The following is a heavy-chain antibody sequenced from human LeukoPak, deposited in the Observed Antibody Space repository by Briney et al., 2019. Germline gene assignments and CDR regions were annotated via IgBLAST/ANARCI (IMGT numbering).Heavy chain of an antibody. CDR3: AKENGYYESSGYYAGYFDY. J-gene: IGHJ4*02. CDR2: IYGDGRT. CDR1: GFSVSNNY. Sequence: GGSLGLSCVVSGFSVSNNYIIWVRQAPGNGLERVSVIYGDGRTSHSASVRGRFTISRDNSKNIVSLQMNNLRAEDTAVYYCAKENGYYESSGYYAGYFDYWGQGTLVTVSS. D-gene: IGHD3-22*01. V-gene: IGHV3-53*01.